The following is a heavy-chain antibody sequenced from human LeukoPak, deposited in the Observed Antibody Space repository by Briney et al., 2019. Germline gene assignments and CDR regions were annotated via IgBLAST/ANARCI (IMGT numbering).Heavy chain of an antibody. V-gene: IGHV3-30*03. CDR1: GFTFSSYG. CDR2: ISYDGSNK. J-gene: IGHJ6*02. D-gene: IGHD6-19*01. CDR3: ARKGIAVAGLYYYYGMDV. Sequence: GGSLRLSCAASGFTFSSYGMHWVRQAPGKALEWVAVISYDGSNKYYADSVKGRFTISRDNSKNTLYLQMNSLRAEDTAVYYCARKGIAVAGLYYYYGMDVWGQGTTVTVSS.